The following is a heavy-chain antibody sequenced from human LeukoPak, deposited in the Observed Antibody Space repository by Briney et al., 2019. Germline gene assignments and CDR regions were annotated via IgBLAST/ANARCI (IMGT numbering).Heavy chain of an antibody. V-gene: IGHV4-59*11. CDR2: VDYSDSTHYS. J-gene: IGHJ5*02. Sequence: PSETLSLTCTVSGGSINTHYWGWIRQPPGKGLEWIGYVDYSDSTHYSHYNPSLKSRVSISADMSKNQFSLNMYSVTTADTAVYYCARLSAAASHPWGQGTLVTVSS. D-gene: IGHD6-13*01. CDR1: GGSINTHY. CDR3: ARLSAAASHP.